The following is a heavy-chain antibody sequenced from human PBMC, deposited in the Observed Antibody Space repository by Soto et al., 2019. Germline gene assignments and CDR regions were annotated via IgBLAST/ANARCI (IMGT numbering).Heavy chain of an antibody. D-gene: IGHD3-16*02. CDR1: GYRFNTYG. V-gene: IGHV1-18*01. CDR3: ARSMITFGGVIGDY. J-gene: IGHJ4*02. CDR2: ISPYNGKT. Sequence: QVQLVQSGAEVKKPGASVKVSCKASGYRFNTYGIVWVRQAPGQGLEWMGWISPYNGKTNYAQKFQGRVTMTTGTSTTTASMELRSMTSDDTAVYFCARSMITFGGVIGDYWGQGTLVTVSS.